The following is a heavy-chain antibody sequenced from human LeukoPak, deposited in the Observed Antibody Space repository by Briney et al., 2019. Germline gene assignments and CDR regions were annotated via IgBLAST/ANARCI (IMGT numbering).Heavy chain of an antibody. CDR1: GGSISSYY. Sequence: SETLSLTCTVSGGSISSYYWSWIRQPPGKGLEWIGYIYYSGSTYYNPSLKSRVTISVDTSKNQSSLKLSSVTAADTAVYYCARQGIRYFDDWGQGTLVTVSS. CDR3: ARQGIRYFDD. D-gene: IGHD3-9*01. J-gene: IGHJ4*02. CDR2: IYYSGST. V-gene: IGHV4-59*04.